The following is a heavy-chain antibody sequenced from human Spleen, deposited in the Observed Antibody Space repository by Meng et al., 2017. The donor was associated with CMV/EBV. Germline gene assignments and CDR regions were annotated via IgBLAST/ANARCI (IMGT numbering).Heavy chain of an antibody. V-gene: IGHV1-69*10. D-gene: IGHD3-22*01. CDR3: ASGSYDDTGYYYLDC. CDR2: IIPALRLA. J-gene: IGHJ4*02. CDR1: GGTFSNYA. Sequence: SVKVSCKASGGTFSNYAISWVRQAPGQGLEWMGGIIPALRLANDAEKFQGRVTITADKSPSIAYMVLSSLRSEDTAVYYCASGSYDDTGYYYLDCWGQGTLVTVSS.